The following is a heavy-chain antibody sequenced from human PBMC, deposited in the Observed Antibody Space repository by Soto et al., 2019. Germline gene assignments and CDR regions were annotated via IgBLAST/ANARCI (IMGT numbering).Heavy chain of an antibody. CDR3: VRRGGGVVLAATTPFDY. V-gene: IGHV4-4*02. D-gene: IGHD2-15*01. CDR1: SGSISTANW. Sequence: QVPLQESGPRLVRPSGTLSLTCTVSSGSISTANWWSWVRQPPGRGLEWIGEIYHSGDTNYNLSLKSRVTLSVDKSKNQFSLRLTSVTAADTAMYYCVRRGGGVVLAATTPFDYWGQGNLVTVSP. CDR2: IYHSGDT. J-gene: IGHJ4*02.